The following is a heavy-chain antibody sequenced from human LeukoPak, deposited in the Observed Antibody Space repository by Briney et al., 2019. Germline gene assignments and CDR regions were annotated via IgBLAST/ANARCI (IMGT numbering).Heavy chain of an antibody. J-gene: IGHJ4*02. Sequence: HSGGSLRLSCAASGFTFSSYAMSWVRQAPGKGLEWVSGISGSGGGTYYADSVKGRFTISRDNSKNTLYLQMNSLRAEDTAVYYCAKERNSGSYYGNWGQGTLVTVSS. CDR3: AKERNSGSYYGN. D-gene: IGHD1-26*01. V-gene: IGHV3-23*01. CDR2: ISGSGGGT. CDR1: GFTFSSYA.